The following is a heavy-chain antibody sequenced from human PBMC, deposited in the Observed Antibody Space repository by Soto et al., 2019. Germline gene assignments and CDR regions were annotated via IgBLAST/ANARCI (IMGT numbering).Heavy chain of an antibody. CDR1: GDSISSANW. CDR3: ARDSTYYDILTGYFTLDH. CDR2: IYHTGGT. Sequence: PSETLSLTCAVSGDSISSANWWSWVRQPPGKGLEWIGEIYHTGGTNYNPSLRSRVTISLDKSRNQFSLRLTSVTAADAAAYYCARDSTYYDILTGYFTLDHWGQGTLVTVSS. D-gene: IGHD3-9*01. V-gene: IGHV4-4*02. J-gene: IGHJ4*02.